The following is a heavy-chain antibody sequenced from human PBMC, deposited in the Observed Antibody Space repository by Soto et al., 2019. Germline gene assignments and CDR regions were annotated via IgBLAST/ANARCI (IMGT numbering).Heavy chain of an antibody. J-gene: IGHJ4*02. CDR1: GFTFSSYG. D-gene: IGHD3-10*01. CDR3: AKDAETRVYGSGMAPPDY. V-gene: IGHV3-30*18. Sequence: GGSLRLSCAASGFTFSSYGMHWVRQAPGKGLEWVAVISYDGSNKYYADSVKGRFTISRDNSKNTLYLQMNSLRAEDTAVYYCAKDAETRVYGSGMAPPDYWGQGTLVTVSS. CDR2: ISYDGSNK.